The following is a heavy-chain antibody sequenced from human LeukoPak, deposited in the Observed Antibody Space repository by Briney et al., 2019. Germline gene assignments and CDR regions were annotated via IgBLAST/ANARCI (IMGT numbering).Heavy chain of an antibody. D-gene: IGHD3-22*01. CDR3: AKARDSNGLLDY. V-gene: IGHV1-69*05. J-gene: IGHJ4*02. CDR1: GGTFSSYA. Sequence: EASVKVSCKASGGTFSSYAISWVRQAPGQGLEWMGGIIPIFGTANYAQKFQGRVTITTDESTSTAYMELNSLRAEDTAVYYCAKARDSNGLLDYWGQGTLVTVSS. CDR2: IIPIFGTA.